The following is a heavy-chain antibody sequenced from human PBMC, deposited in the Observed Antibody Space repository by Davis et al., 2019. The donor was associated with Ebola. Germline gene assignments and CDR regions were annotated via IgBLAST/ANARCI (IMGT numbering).Heavy chain of an antibody. D-gene: IGHD1-14*01. Sequence: GESLKISCTASGFTFGDYAMSRVRQAPGKGLEWVGFIRGKPYGGTTEYAASVKGRFTISRDDSKTIAYLQMNSLRTEDTAVYYCTRAPTGFYWGQGTLVTVSS. CDR2: IRGKPYGGTT. V-gene: IGHV3-49*04. CDR1: GFTFGDYA. CDR3: TRAPTGFY. J-gene: IGHJ4*02.